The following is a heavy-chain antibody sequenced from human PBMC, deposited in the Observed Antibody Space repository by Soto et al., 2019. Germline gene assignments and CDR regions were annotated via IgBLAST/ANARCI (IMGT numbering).Heavy chain of an antibody. D-gene: IGHD3-9*01. CDR2: IYPSDSDT. CDR1: GYSFTSYW. CDR3: ARPGLGEYFQH. J-gene: IGHJ1*01. V-gene: IGHV5-51*01. Sequence: GESLKISCKGSGYSFTSYWIGWVRQMPGKGLEWMGIIYPSDSDTGYSPSFQGQVTISVDKSITTAYLQWSSLKASDTAMYYCARPGLGEYFQHWGQGTPVTVSS.